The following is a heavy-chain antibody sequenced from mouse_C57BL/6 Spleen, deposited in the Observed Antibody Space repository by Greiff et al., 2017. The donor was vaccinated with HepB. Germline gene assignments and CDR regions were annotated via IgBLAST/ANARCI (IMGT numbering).Heavy chain of an antibody. CDR3: TTCPYDYDGAWFAY. CDR2: IDPEDGDT. J-gene: IGHJ3*01. CDR1: GFNIKDYY. Sequence: EVQLQQSGAELVRPGASVKLSCTASGFNIKDYYMHWVKQRPEQGLEWIGRIDPEDGDTEYAPKFQGKATLTADTSSNTPYLQLSSLTSEDTAVYYCTTCPYDYDGAWFAYWGQGTLVTVSA. V-gene: IGHV14-1*01. D-gene: IGHD2-4*01.